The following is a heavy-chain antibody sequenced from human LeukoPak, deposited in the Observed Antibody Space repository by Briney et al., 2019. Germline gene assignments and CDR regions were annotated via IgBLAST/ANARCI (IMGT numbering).Heavy chain of an antibody. CDR2: IYHSGTT. J-gene: IGHJ4*02. CDR3: ARGPKSIVSAGHSDF. D-gene: IGHD6-6*01. Sequence: SETLSLTCAVSGYSISSGYYWVWFRPPPGKGLERLGTIYHSGTTYYNPSLKGRVTSSVDLSKNQFSLRLSSVTAADTAVYYCARGPKSIVSAGHSDFWGQGTLVTVSS. CDR1: GYSISSGYY. V-gene: IGHV4-38-2*01.